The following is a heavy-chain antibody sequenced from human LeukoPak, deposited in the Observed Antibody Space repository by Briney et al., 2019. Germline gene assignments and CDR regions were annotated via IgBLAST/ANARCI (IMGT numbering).Heavy chain of an antibody. CDR2: IIPIFGTA. J-gene: IGHJ4*02. CDR3: ARDDPGYSGYDFS. Sequence: ASVKVSCKASGGTFSSYAISWVRQAPGQGLEWMGGIIPIFGTANYAQKFQGRVTITADESTSTAYMELSSPRSEDTAVYYCARDDPGYSGYDFSWGQGTLVTVSS. D-gene: IGHD5-12*01. CDR1: GGTFSSYA. V-gene: IGHV1-69*13.